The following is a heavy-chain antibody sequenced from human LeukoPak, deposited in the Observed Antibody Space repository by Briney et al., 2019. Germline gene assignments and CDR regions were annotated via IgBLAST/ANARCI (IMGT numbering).Heavy chain of an antibody. CDR1: GFTFSSYS. D-gene: IGHD5-24*01. J-gene: IGHJ6*03. CDR3: ARGPEMATSFYYMDV. Sequence: GGSLRLSCAASGFTFSSYSMNWVRQTPGKGLEWVSSISSSSSYIFYADSVKGRFTMSRDNAKKSLYLQMNSLRAEDTAVYYCARGPEMATSFYYMDVWGKGTTVTVSS. CDR2: ISSSSSYI. V-gene: IGHV3-21*01.